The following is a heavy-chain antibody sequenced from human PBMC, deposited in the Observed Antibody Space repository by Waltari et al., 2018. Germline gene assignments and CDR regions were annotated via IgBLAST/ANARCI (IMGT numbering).Heavy chain of an antibody. J-gene: IGHJ4*02. V-gene: IGHV4-38-2*01. CDR1: GYSISRGYY. D-gene: IGHD5-12*01. Sequence: QVQLQESGPGLVKPSETLSLTRAVSGYSISRGYYWGWLRPAPGKGLEWIGSIYHSGSTYYNPSLKSRVTISVDTSKNQFSLKLSSVTAADTAVYYCARYRGYSGYDYYFDYWGQGTLVTVSS. CDR3: ARYRGYSGYDYYFDY. CDR2: IYHSGST.